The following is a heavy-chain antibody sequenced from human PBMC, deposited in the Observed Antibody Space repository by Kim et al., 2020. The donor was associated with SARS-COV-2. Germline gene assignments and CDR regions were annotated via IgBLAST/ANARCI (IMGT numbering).Heavy chain of an antibody. CDR3: ASLGYSSGWSSY. V-gene: IGHV4-39*01. J-gene: IGHJ4*02. D-gene: IGHD6-19*01. Sequence: PSLTSRVTISVDTSKNQFSLKLSSVTAADTEVYYCASLGYSSGWSSYWGQGTLVTVSS.